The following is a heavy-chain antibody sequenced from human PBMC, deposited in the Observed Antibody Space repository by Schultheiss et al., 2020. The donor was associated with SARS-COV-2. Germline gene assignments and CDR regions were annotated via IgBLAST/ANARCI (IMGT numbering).Heavy chain of an antibody. D-gene: IGHD6-13*01. Sequence: SETLSLTCTVSGYSISSGYYWGWIRQPPGKGLEWIGSIYHSGSTNYNPSLKSRVTISVDKSKNQFSLKLSSVTAADTAVYYCARGGYSSSWYLAFDIWGQGTMVTVSS. V-gene: IGHV4-38-2*02. J-gene: IGHJ3*02. CDR3: ARGGYSSSWYLAFDI. CDR2: IYHSGST. CDR1: GYSISSGYY.